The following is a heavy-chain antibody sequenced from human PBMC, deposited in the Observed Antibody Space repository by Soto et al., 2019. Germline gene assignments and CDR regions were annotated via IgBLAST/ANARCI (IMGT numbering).Heavy chain of an antibody. CDR3: AKRPSAGGSGSYNWFDP. Sequence: EVQLLESGGGLVQPGGSLRLSCAASGFTFSSYAMSWVRQAPGKGLEWVSAISGSGGSTYYADSVKGRFTISRDNSKNTLYLQMNSLRAEDTAVYYCAKRPSAGGSGSYNWFDPWGQGTLVTVSS. D-gene: IGHD3-10*01. J-gene: IGHJ5*02. CDR2: ISGSGGST. CDR1: GFTFSSYA. V-gene: IGHV3-23*01.